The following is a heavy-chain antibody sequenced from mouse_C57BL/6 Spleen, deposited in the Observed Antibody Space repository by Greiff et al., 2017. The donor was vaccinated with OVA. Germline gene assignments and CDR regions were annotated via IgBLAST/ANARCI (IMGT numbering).Heavy chain of an antibody. Sequence: EVKLVESGPGLVKPSQSLSLTCSVTGYSITSGYYWNWIRQFPGNKLEWMGYISYDGSNNYNPSLKNRISITRDTSKNQFFLKLNSVTTEDTATYYCARYSKGGYFDYWGQGTTLTVSS. D-gene: IGHD2-5*01. CDR3: ARYSKGGYFDY. CDR2: ISYDGSN. V-gene: IGHV3-6*01. J-gene: IGHJ2*01. CDR1: GYSITSGYY.